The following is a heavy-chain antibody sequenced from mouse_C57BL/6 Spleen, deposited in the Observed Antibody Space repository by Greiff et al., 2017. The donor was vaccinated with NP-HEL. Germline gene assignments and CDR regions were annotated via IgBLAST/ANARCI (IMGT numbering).Heavy chain of an antibody. Sequence: EVQVVESGGDLVKPGGSLKLSCAASGFTFSSYGMSWVRQTPDKRLEWVATISSGGSYTYYPDSVKGRFTISRDNAKNTLYLQMSSLKSEDTAMYYCARHEELGRDYFDYWGQGTTLTVSS. V-gene: IGHV5-6*01. CDR2: ISSGGSYT. D-gene: IGHD4-1*01. CDR1: GFTFSSYG. J-gene: IGHJ2*01. CDR3: ARHEELGRDYFDY.